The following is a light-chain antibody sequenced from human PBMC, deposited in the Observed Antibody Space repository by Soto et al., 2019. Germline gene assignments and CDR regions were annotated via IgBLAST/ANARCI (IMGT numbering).Light chain of an antibody. V-gene: IGKV1-33*01. J-gene: IGKJ4*01. Sequence: DIPMTQSPSSLSASVGDRVTITCQASQDISKYLNWYQQKPGKAPKLLIYDASNLERGVPSRFSGRGSGTDFTFTISSLQPEDIATYYCQQFGNLPLTFGGGTKVEIK. CDR1: QDISKY. CDR3: QQFGNLPLT. CDR2: DAS.